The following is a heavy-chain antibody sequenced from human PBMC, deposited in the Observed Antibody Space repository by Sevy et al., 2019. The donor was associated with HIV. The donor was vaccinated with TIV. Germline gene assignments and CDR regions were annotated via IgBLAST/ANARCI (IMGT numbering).Heavy chain of an antibody. CDR3: ASRPARSQPPDSWIQLFNQYYFDY. J-gene: IGHJ4*02. CDR2: INSDGSST. CDR1: GFTFSSYW. D-gene: IGHD5-18*01. Sequence: WGSLRLSCAASGFTFSSYWMHWVRQAPGKGLVWVSRINSDGSSTSYADSVKGRFTISRDNAKNTLYLQMNSLRAEDTAVYYCASRPARSQPPDSWIQLFNQYYFDYWGQGTLVTVSS. V-gene: IGHV3-74*01.